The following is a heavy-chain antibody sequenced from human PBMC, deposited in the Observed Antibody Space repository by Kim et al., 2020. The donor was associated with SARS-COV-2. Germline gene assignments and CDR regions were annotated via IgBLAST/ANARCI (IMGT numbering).Heavy chain of an antibody. J-gene: IGHJ4*02. D-gene: IGHD5-12*01. Sequence: ASVKVSCQASGYTFSTSPIHWVRQAPGQGLDWMGWISIKTGNPTYAQDFTGRLVFSLDTSTRTAFLQISSLQAEDTAVYYCARGHGDGYNYDYWGQGTLV. CDR3: ARGHGDGYNYDY. CDR2: ISIKTGNP. V-gene: IGHV7-4-1*02. CDR1: GYTFSTSP.